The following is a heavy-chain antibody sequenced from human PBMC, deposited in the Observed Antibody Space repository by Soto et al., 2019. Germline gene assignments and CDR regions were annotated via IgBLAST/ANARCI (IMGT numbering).Heavy chain of an antibody. CDR3: ARVWGGAFDF. V-gene: IGHV4-59*01. Sequence: PSETLSLTCTVSGGSISSYYWSWIRQPPGKGLEWIGYIYYSGSTNNNPSLKSRVTISVDTSKNQFSLKLSSVTAADTAVYYCARVWGGAFDFWGHGTLVTVSS. J-gene: IGHJ3*01. D-gene: IGHD3-10*01. CDR1: GGSISSYY. CDR2: IYYSGST.